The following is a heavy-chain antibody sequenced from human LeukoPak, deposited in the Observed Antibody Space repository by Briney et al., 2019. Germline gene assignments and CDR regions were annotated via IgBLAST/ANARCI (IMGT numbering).Heavy chain of an antibody. CDR1: GFTVSSKY. Sequence: GGSLRLSCAASGFTVSSKYMSWVRQAPGKGLEWVSVTYNDGSTYYADSVKARFTISRDNSKNTLYLQMNSLRAEDTAVYYCARGTFGVTAAHYWGQGTLVTVSS. D-gene: IGHD2/OR15-2a*01. J-gene: IGHJ4*02. V-gene: IGHV3-53*01. CDR3: ARGTFGVTAAHY. CDR2: TYNDGST.